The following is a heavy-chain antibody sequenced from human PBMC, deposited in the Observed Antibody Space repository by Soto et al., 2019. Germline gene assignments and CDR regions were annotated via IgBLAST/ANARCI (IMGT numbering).Heavy chain of an antibody. CDR1: GFTFSGYA. CDR2: ISGSGGST. V-gene: IGHV3-23*01. D-gene: IGHD3-3*01. J-gene: IGHJ4*02. CDR3: AKVVGYDFWSGYFDY. Sequence: GGSLRLSCAASGFTFSGYAMTWVRQAPGKGLEWVSTISGSGGSTYYADSVKGRFTISRDNSKNTLYLQMNSLRAEDTAVYYCAKVVGYDFWSGYFDYWGQGTLVTVS.